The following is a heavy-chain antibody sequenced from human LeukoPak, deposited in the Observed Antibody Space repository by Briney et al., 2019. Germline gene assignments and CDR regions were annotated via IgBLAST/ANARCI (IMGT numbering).Heavy chain of an antibody. D-gene: IGHD3-22*01. V-gene: IGHV4-34*01. CDR3: ARGEGDYDSSGYPIDY. Sequence: SETLSLTCAVYGGSFSGYYWSWIRQPPGKGLEWIGEINHSGSTNYNPSLKSRVTISVDTSKNQFSLKLSSVTAADTAVYYCARGEGDYDSSGYPIDYWGQGTLVTVSS. J-gene: IGHJ4*02. CDR1: GGSFSGYY. CDR2: INHSGST.